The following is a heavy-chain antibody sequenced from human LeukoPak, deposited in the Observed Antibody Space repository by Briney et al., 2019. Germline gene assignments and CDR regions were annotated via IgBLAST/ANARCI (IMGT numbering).Heavy chain of an antibody. J-gene: IGHJ4*02. D-gene: IGHD6-25*01. CDR2: INPSGGGT. Sequence: GASVKVSCKAAGYIFTKYYMHWVRQAPGQGPEWMGHINPSGGGTFYAQRFQDRVSMTRDTSASTVYMDLSSLRSDDTAIYYRARAGYNDYIEYWGQGTQVTVSS. CDR3: ARAGYNDYIEY. V-gene: IGHV1-46*01. CDR1: GYIFTKYY.